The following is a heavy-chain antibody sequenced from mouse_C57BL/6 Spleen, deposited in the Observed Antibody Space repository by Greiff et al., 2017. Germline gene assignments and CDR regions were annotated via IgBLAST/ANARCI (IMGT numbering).Heavy chain of an antibody. Sequence: QVQLQQPGAELVRPGSSVKLSCKASGYTFTSYWMHWVKQRPIQGLEWIGNIDPSDSDTHYNQKFKDKAILTVDKSSSTAYMQLSSLTSEDSAVYYCASLRAGGWYFDVWGTGTTVTVSS. CDR3: ASLRAGGWYFDV. CDR1: GYTFTSYW. D-gene: IGHD3-1*01. J-gene: IGHJ1*03. V-gene: IGHV1-52*01. CDR2: IDPSDSDT.